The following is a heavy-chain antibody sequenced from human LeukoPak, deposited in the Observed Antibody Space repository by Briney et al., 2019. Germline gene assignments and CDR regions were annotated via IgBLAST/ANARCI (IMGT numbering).Heavy chain of an antibody. CDR1: GFTFSNAW. CDR3: TTGVLAARPKSGFDY. CDR2: IKSKTDGGTT. V-gene: IGHV3-15*01. Sequence: GGSLRLSCAASGFTFSNAWMSWVRQAPGRGLEWVGRIKSKTDGGTTDYAAPVKGRFTISRDDSKNTLYLQMNSLKTEDTAVYYCTTGVLAARPKSGFDYWGQGTLVTVSS. D-gene: IGHD6-6*01. J-gene: IGHJ4*02.